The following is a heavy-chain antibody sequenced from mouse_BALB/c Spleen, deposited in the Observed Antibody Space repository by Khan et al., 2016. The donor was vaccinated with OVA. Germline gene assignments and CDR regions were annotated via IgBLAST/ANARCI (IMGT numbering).Heavy chain of an antibody. Sequence: DLVKPGASVKLSCKASGYTFTSYWINWIKQRPGQGLEWVGHIGPGSGDTYYHEIFNGKATLTVDTSSSTDYIQLSSLSSDDSAFYFCARSNYYGSGLYAIDYWGQGTSVTVSS. D-gene: IGHD1-1*01. CDR1: GYTFTSYW. CDR3: ARSNYYGSGLYAIDY. V-gene: IGHV1S41*01. J-gene: IGHJ4*01. CDR2: IGPGSGDT.